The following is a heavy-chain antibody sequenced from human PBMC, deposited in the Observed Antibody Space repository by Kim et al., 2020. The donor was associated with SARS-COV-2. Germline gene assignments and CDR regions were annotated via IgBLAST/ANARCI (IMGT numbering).Heavy chain of an antibody. CDR2: INHSGST. D-gene: IGHD3-10*01. CDR1: GGSFSGYY. V-gene: IGHV4-34*01. J-gene: IGHJ6*02. CDR3: ARGRGIYYYGSGSRAAALNYYYYGMDV. Sequence: SETLSLTCAVYGGSFSGYYWSWIRQPPGKGLEWIGEINHSGSTNYNPSLKSRVTISVDTSKNQFSLKLSSVTAADTAVYYCARGRGIYYYGSGSRAAALNYYYYGMDVWGQGTTVTVSS.